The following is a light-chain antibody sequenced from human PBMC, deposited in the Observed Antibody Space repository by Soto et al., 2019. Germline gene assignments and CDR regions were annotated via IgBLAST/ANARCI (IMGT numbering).Light chain of an antibody. J-gene: IGLJ3*02. CDR1: GSDVDNYNY. Sequence: QSALTQPPSASGSPGQSVTISCTGTGSDVDNYNYVSWYQQRPGKAPKLMIFDVSQRPSGVPHRFSGSRSGNTASLTVSGLQPEDEADYYCSSYSGSNDLVFGGGTQLTVL. V-gene: IGLV2-8*01. CDR3: SSYSGSNDLV. CDR2: DVS.